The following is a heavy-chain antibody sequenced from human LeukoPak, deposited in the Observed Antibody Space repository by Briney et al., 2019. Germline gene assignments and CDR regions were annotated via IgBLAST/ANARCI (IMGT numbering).Heavy chain of an antibody. CDR3: ARYYGSGSYKGMDV. Sequence: PGGCLRLSCAASVFTFSSYAMSWVRQAPGKGREGVSAISGSGGSTYYAAHVKGRFTISSDNSKHTLYLQMTRLRAEDTAVYYCARYYGSGSYKGMDVWGQGTTVTVSS. CDR1: VFTFSSYA. D-gene: IGHD3-10*01. J-gene: IGHJ6*02. CDR2: ISGSGGST. V-gene: IGHV3-23*01.